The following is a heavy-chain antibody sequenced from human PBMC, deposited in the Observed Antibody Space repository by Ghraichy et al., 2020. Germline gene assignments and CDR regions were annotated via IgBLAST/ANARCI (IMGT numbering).Heavy chain of an antibody. CDR3: ARDDITVVVPDHYFYYGLGV. Sequence: GGSLRLSCAASEFTFSNYAMTWVRQAPGKGLEWVSSINTNGDGTYYADSVKGRFAISRDNSRNTLFLQMNSLRAEDTAVYYCARDDITVVVPDHYFYYGLGVWGQGTAVAVSS. CDR2: INTNGDGT. J-gene: IGHJ6*02. D-gene: IGHD2-15*01. V-gene: IGHV3-23*01. CDR1: EFTFSNYA.